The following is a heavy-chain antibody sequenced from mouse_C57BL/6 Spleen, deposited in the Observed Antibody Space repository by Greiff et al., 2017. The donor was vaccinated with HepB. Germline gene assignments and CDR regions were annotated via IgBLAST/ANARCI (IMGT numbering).Heavy chain of an antibody. CDR3: ARQTAQASMDY. J-gene: IGHJ4*01. D-gene: IGHD3-2*02. CDR1: GYAFSSYW. Sequence: VKLMESGAELVKPGASVKISCKASGYAFSSYWMNWVKQRPGKGLEWIGQIYPGDGDTNYNGKFKGKATLTADKSSSTAYMQLSSLTSEDSAVYFCARQTAQASMDYWGQGTSVTVSS. CDR2: IYPGDGDT. V-gene: IGHV1-80*01.